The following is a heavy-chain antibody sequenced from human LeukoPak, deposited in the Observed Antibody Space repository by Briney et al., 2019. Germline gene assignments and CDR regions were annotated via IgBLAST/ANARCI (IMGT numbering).Heavy chain of an antibody. J-gene: IGHJ5*02. CDR3: ARDRKGTSTVTTRRGFDP. CDR1: GGSISSSSYY. D-gene: IGHD4-17*01. CDR2: IYYSGST. V-gene: IGHV4-39*07. Sequence: PSETLSLTCTVSGGSISSSSYYWGWIRQPPGKGLEWIGSIYYSGSTYYNPSLKSRVTISVDTSKNQFSLKLSSVTAADTAVYYCARDRKGTSTVTTRRGFDPWGQGTLVTVSS.